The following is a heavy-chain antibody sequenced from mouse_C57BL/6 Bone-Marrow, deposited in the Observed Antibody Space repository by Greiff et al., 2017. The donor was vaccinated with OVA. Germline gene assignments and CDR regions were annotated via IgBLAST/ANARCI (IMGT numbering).Heavy chain of an antibody. Sequence: QVQLQQSGPELVKPGASVKISCKVSGYAFGGPWMNWVKQRPGKGLGWFGGFYPGVESTNYNGKFKGKATLTADKSSSTAYMQLSSLTSEDSAVYFCASLYYFDYWGQGTTLTVSS. J-gene: IGHJ2*01. CDR1: GYAFGGPW. V-gene: IGHV1-82*01. CDR2: FYPGVEST. CDR3: ASLYYFDY.